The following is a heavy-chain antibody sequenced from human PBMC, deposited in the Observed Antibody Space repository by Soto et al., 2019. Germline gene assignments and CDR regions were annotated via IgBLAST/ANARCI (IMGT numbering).Heavy chain of an antibody. V-gene: IGHV4-39*01. CDR2: MFYGVST. CDR3: ARLPSRHLVDY. Sequence: SETLSLTCTVSGSSINSSGYYWGWIRQPPGKGLEWIGSMFYGVSTYYNPSLKSRVTVSVDTSKNQFSLNLRSVAAADTAVYYCARLPSRHLVDYWGQGTLVTVSS. CDR1: GSSINSSGYY. J-gene: IGHJ4*02. D-gene: IGHD3-3*02.